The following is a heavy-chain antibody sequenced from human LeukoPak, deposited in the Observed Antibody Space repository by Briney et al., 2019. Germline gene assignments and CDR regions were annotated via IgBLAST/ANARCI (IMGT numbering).Heavy chain of an antibody. CDR1: GFTFSNYW. Sequence: PGGSLRLSCAASGFTFSNYWMNWVRQAPGKGLMWVARINNDESSTSYADFVKGRFTISRDNTKNTLHLQMNSLRAEDTAVYFCQGGIAAAGSIDYWGPGTLVTVSS. D-gene: IGHD6-13*01. V-gene: IGHV3-74*01. CDR2: INNDESST. CDR3: QGGIAAAGSIDY. J-gene: IGHJ4*02.